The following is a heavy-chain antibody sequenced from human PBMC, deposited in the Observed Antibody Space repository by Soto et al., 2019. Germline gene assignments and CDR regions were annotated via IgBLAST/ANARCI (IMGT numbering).Heavy chain of an antibody. J-gene: IGHJ3*01. CDR3: AGDTGKRNAFDF. V-gene: IGHV3-53*01. Sequence: EVQLVESGGDLIQPGGSLRLSCAASGFTVSSNYMSWVRQAPGKGLEWVSLISSGGGTYYADSVKGRFTISRDNSDNTLYLQMNTLRAEDTAVYYCAGDTGKRNAFDFWGQGTMVTVSS. CDR1: GFTVSSNY. D-gene: IGHD4-4*01. CDR2: ISSGGGT.